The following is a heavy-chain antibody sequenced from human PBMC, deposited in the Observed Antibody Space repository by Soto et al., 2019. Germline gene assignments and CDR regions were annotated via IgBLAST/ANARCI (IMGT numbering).Heavy chain of an antibody. V-gene: IGHV4-34*01. D-gene: IGHD6-13*01. CDR1: GGSFSGYY. CDR2: IKHSGST. CDR3: ARVARRQKLVI. J-gene: IGHJ4*02. Sequence: HVQLQQWGAGLLKPSETLSLTCAVYGGSFSGYYWSWIRQPPGKALEWIGEIKHSGSTNYNPSLKGRVTISVDTCKNQFSLKLSSVTGADTAVYYCARVARRQKLVIWGEGTLVTVSS.